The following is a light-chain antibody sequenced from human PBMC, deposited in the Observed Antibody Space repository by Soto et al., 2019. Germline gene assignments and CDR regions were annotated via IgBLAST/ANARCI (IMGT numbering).Light chain of an antibody. CDR3: QQYNEWPLT. CDR2: GAS. CDR1: QSVSTG. V-gene: IGKV3-15*01. Sequence: ERVMRQSPATLSVSPGKRATLSCGASQSVSTGLAWYQQKPGQVPALLIYGASTRASDIPARFSGSGSGTDFTLTISSLLSEDLAVYHCQQYNEWPLTFGGGTKVEIE. J-gene: IGKJ4*01.